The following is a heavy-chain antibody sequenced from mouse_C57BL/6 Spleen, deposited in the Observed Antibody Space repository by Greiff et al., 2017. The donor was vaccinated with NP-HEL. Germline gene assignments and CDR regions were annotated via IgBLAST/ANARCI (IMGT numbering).Heavy chain of an antibody. J-gene: IGHJ4*01. CDR1: GYTFTSYW. Sequence: QVQLQQPGAELVKPGASVKLSCKASGYTFTSYWMHWVKQRPGRGLEWIGRIDPNSGGTKYNEKFKSKATLTVDKPTSTAYIQLSILTSEDSAVEYCASVDDDYDEDYYAMDYWGQGTSVTVSS. CDR2: IDPNSGGT. D-gene: IGHD2-4*01. CDR3: ASVDDDYDEDYYAMDY. V-gene: IGHV1-72*01.